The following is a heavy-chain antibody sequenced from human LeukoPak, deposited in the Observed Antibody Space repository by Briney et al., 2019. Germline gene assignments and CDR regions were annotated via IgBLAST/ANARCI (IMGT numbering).Heavy chain of an antibody. CDR1: GGSISSYY. Sequence: PSETLSLTCTVSGGSISSYYGSWVRQPPGKGLGWIGYIYYSGSTNYNPSLKSRVTISVDTSKNQSSLKLSSVTAADTAVYYCARNSPGYSYGLSYWGQGTLVTVSS. D-gene: IGHD5-18*01. V-gene: IGHV4-59*01. CDR2: IYYSGST. J-gene: IGHJ4*02. CDR3: ARNSPGYSYGLSY.